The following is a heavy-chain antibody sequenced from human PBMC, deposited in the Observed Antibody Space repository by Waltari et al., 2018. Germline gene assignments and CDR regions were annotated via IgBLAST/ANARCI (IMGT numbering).Heavy chain of an antibody. CDR3: ATFWSGYPGAFDI. D-gene: IGHD3-3*01. J-gene: IGHJ3*02. CDR2: IRYEGSNK. CDR1: GFTFSSYG. V-gene: IGHV3-30*02. Sequence: QVQLVESGGGVVQPGGSLRLSCAASGFTFSSYGMHWVRQAPGKGLEWVAFIRYEGSNKYYADSVKGRFTISRDNSKNTLYLQMNSLRAEDTAVYYCATFWSGYPGAFDIWGQGTMVTVSS.